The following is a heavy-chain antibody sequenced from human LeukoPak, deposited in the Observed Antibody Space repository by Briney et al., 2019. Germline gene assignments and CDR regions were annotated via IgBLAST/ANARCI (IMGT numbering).Heavy chain of an antibody. V-gene: IGHV4-39*01. CDR2: IYYSGST. J-gene: IGHJ4*02. D-gene: IGHD6-13*01. Sequence: SETLSLTCTVSGGSISSSSYYWGWIRQPPGKGLEWIGSIYYSGSTYYNPSLKSRVTISVDTSKNQFSLKLSSVTTADTAVYYCARLEGQQLVLRAVYWGQGTLVTVSS. CDR1: GGSISSSSYY. CDR3: ARLEGQQLVLRAVY.